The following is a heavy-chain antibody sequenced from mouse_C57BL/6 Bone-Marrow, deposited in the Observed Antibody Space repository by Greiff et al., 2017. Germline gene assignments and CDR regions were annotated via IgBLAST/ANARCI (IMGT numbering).Heavy chain of an antibody. CDR1: GFTFSDYG. V-gene: IGHV5-17*01. J-gene: IGHJ1*03. CDR2: ISTGSGTI. D-gene: IGHD1-1*01. Sequence: EVMLVESGGGLVKPGGSLKLSCAASGFTFSDYGMHWVRQAPEKGLEWVAYISTGSGTIYYADTVKGRFTITRDNAKNTLFLQMTSLRSEDTAMYYCARPGEYYGSWYFDVWGTGTTVTVSS. CDR3: ARPGEYYGSWYFDV.